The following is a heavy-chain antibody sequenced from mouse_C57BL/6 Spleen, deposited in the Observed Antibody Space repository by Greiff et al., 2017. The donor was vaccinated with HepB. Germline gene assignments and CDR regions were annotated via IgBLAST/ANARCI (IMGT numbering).Heavy chain of an antibody. J-gene: IGHJ4*01. D-gene: IGHD1-1*01. CDR3: ASPDYYGSSDYYAMDY. V-gene: IGHV14-3*01. Sequence: EVQLQQSVAELVRPGASVKLSCTASGFNIKNTYMHWVKQRPEQGLEWIGRIDPANGNTKYAPKFQGKATITADTSSNTAYLQLSSLTSEDTAIYYCASPDYYGSSDYYAMDYWGQGTSVTVSS. CDR1: GFNIKNTY. CDR2: IDPANGNT.